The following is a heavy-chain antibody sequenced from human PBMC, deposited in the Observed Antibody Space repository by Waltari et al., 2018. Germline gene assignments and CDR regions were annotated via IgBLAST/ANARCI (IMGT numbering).Heavy chain of an antibody. CDR2: ISWNSGSI. CDR1: GFTFDDYA. Sequence: EVQLVESGGGLVQPGRSLRLSCAASGFTFDDYAMPWVRPAPGKGLEWVSGISWNSGSIGYADSVKGRFTISRDNAKNSLYLQMNSLRAEDTALYYCAKGLYGSGSYEFDYWGQGTLVTVSS. V-gene: IGHV3-9*01. D-gene: IGHD3-10*01. CDR3: AKGLYGSGSYEFDY. J-gene: IGHJ4*02.